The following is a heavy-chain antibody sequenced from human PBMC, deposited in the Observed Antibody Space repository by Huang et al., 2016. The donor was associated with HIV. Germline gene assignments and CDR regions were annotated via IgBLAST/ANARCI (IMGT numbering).Heavy chain of an antibody. D-gene: IGHD6-13*01. V-gene: IGHV4-39*01. CDR2: IYHSGTT. CDR3: AAHGRIVGIPAAPLRFDP. J-gene: IGHJ5*02. CDR1: GGSISSSSYC. Sequence: QLQLQESGPGLVKPSETLSLTCTVSGGSISSSSYCWGWIRQPPGKGLEWIGSIYHSGTTYYNPSLKSRLTISVDTSRTQFSRKLSSVTAADTAVYYCAAHGRIVGIPAAPLRFDPWGQGTLVTVSS.